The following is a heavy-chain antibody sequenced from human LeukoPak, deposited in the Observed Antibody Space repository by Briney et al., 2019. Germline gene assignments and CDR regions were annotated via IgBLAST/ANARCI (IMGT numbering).Heavy chain of an antibody. CDR3: ARDPYSGLFDY. Sequence: GGSLRLSCAASGFTFSSYSMNWVRQAPGKGLEWVSSISSSSSYIYYADPVKGRFTISRDNAKNSLYLQMTSLRAEDTAVYYCARDPYSGLFDYWGQGTLVTVSS. D-gene: IGHD4-11*01. V-gene: IGHV3-21*01. CDR1: GFTFSSYS. J-gene: IGHJ4*02. CDR2: ISSSSSYI.